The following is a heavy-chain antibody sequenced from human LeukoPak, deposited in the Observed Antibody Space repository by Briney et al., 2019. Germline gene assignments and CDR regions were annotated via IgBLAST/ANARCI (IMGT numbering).Heavy chain of an antibody. CDR2: GSGGST. J-gene: IGHJ4*02. CDR3: AKEAPPGGYYFDY. CDR1: GFTFNNYA. V-gene: IGHV3-23*01. Sequence: GGSLRLSCAASGFTFNNYALTWLRQAPGKGLEWVSAGSGGSTYYADSVKGRFTISRDNSKNTLYLQMNSLRAEDTAVYYCAKEAPPGGYYFDYWGQGTLVTVSS. D-gene: IGHD3-16*01.